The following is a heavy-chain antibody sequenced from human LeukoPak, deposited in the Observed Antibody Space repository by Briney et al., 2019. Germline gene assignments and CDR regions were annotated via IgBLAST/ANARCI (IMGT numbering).Heavy chain of an antibody. CDR1: GGSISSGSYY. D-gene: IGHD3-3*01. J-gene: IGHJ4*02. CDR2: IYTSGST. V-gene: IGHV4-61*02. Sequence: SETLSLTCTVSGGSISSGSYYWSWIRQPAGKGLEWIGRIYTSGSTNYNPSLKSRVTISVDTSKNQFSLKLSSVTAADTAVYYCARVRLDYDIFGVVNRKKKYYFDYWGQGTLVTVSS. CDR3: ARVRLDYDIFGVVNRKKKYYFDY.